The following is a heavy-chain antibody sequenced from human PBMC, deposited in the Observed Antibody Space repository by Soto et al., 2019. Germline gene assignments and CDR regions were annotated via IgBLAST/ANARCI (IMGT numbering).Heavy chain of an antibody. V-gene: IGHV4-59*08. CDR2: IYYSGST. CDR3: ARHPDYGVDAFDI. CDR1: GGSISSYY. D-gene: IGHD4-17*01. Sequence: SETLSLTCTVSGGSISSYYWSWIRQPPGKGLERIGSIYYSGSTYYNPSLKSRVTISVDTSKNQFSLKLSSVTAADTAVYYCARHPDYGVDAFDIWGQGTMVTVSS. J-gene: IGHJ3*02.